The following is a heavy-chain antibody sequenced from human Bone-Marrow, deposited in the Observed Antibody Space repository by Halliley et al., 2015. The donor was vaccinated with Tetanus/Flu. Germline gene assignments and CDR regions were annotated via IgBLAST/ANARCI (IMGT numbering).Heavy chain of an antibody. V-gene: IGHV4-39*01. D-gene: IGHD2-21*02. CDR2: IYSSGVT. CDR3: ARRAFCGGDCLYIDY. J-gene: IGHJ4*02. Sequence: LEWPGSIYSSGVTYNSPSLKSRLSISMDASNNQFSLNLRSVTATDTAVYYCARRAFCGGDCLYIDYWGQGTLV.